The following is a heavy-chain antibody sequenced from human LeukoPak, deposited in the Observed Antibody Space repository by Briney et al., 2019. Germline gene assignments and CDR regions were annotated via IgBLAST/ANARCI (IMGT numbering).Heavy chain of an antibody. CDR2: ISGSGNTK. CDR3: ARTLAGTTSFHYGMDV. V-gene: IGHV3-48*03. Sequence: GGSLRLSCAASGVIFSNYEMTWVRQAPGKGLEWVPYISGSGNTKYYADSVTGRFTISRDKAKNSMYLQMNSLRAEDTAVYYCARTLAGTTSFHYGMDVWGQGTTVTVSS. J-gene: IGHJ6*02. CDR1: GVIFSNYE. D-gene: IGHD1-7*01.